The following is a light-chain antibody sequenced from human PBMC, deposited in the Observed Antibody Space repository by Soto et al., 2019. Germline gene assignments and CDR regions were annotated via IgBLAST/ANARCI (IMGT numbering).Light chain of an antibody. J-gene: IGLJ3*02. CDR2: RDG. CDR1: SSNIGSHF. CDR3: AVWHQSLTGWV. V-gene: IGLV1-47*01. Sequence: QSVLTQPPSASGTPGQSLTISCSGSSSNIGSHFVYWYQHLPGTAPKLLIFRDGQRPSGVPARFFGSKSGTSASLAITGLRSEDEADYYCAVWHQSLTGWVFGGGTKLTVL.